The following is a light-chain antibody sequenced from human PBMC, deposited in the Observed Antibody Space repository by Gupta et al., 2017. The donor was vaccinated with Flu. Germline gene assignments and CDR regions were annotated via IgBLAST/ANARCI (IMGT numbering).Light chain of an antibody. V-gene: IGKV3-15*01. CDR2: GAS. Sequence: EIVLTQSPATLSVSPGERVSLSCRASQNVNSNLAWYQQKPGQPPRLLIYGASTRATGVPARFSGTGSGTDFTLTVSSLQSEDSAVYFCQQYNVWPPLTFGGGTEVQI. CDR3: QQYNVWPPLT. CDR1: QNVNSN. J-gene: IGKJ4*01.